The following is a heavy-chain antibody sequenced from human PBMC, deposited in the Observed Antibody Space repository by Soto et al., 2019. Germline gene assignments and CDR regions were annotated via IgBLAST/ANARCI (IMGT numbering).Heavy chain of an antibody. CDR3: ARTLLNGLADVYYGMDV. J-gene: IGHJ6*02. D-gene: IGHD2-8*01. V-gene: IGHV1-69*02. Sequence: QVQLVQSGAEVKKPGSSVKVSCKASGGTFSSYTISWVRQAPGQGLEWMGRIIPILGIANYAQKFQGRVTXTXXKSTSTAYMELSSLRSEDTAVYYCARTLLNGLADVYYGMDVWGQGTTVTVSS. CDR1: GGTFSSYT. CDR2: IIPILGIA.